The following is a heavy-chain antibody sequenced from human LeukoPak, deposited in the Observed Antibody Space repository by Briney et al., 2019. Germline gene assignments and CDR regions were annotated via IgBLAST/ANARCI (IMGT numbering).Heavy chain of an antibody. Sequence: SETLSLTCTVSGGSISSGDYYWSWIRQPQGKGLEWVGYIYYSGSTYYNPSLKSRVTISVDTSKNQFSLKLSPVTAADTAVYYCARALQDIVVVPALDYWGQGTLVTVSS. CDR2: IYYSGST. J-gene: IGHJ4*02. CDR3: ARALQDIVVVPALDY. CDR1: GGSISSGDYY. V-gene: IGHV4-30-4*01. D-gene: IGHD2-2*01.